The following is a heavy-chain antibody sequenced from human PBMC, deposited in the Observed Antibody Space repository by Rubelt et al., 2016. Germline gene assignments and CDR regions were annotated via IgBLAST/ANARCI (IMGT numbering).Heavy chain of an antibody. CDR1: GFSLSNSRMG. D-gene: IGHD1-26*01. CDR2: IFSNDEK. CDR3: AHSLSIVAVGSYSFDI. Sequence: VTLKESGPVLVKPTETLTLTCTVSGFSLSNSRMGVSWIRQPPGKALEWLAHIFSNDEKSYSTSLKSRLTISKDTSKSQVVLEMTNMGPVDTATYYCAHSLSIVAVGSYSFDIWGQGTMVTASS. V-gene: IGHV2-26*01. J-gene: IGHJ3*02.